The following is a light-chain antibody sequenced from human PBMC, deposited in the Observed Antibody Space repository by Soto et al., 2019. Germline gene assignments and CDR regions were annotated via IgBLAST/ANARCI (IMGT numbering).Light chain of an antibody. V-gene: IGLV4-69*01. J-gene: IGLJ2*01. CDR3: QTWGSGSVV. CDR1: SGHSTYV. CDR2: LNSDGSY. Sequence: QLVLTQSPSASASLGTSVRLTCTLSSGHSTYVIAWHHQQPEKGPRFLMNLNSDGSYSKGDGIPDRFSGSSSGAERYLTISSLQSEDEADYYCQTWGSGSVVFGGGTKLTVL.